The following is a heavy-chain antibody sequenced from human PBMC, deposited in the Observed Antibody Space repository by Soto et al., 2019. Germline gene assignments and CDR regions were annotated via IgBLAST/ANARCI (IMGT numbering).Heavy chain of an antibody. CDR2: IYYSGST. CDR1: GGSISSGDYY. Sequence: SETLSLSCTVSGGSISSGDYYWSWIRQPPGKGLEWIGYIYYSGSTYYNPSLKSRVTISVDTSKNQFSLKLSSVTAADTAVYYCASVSHFNVFDFWGQGTPVTVSS. D-gene: IGHD3-3*02. CDR3: ASVSHFNVFDF. V-gene: IGHV4-30-4*01. J-gene: IGHJ4*02.